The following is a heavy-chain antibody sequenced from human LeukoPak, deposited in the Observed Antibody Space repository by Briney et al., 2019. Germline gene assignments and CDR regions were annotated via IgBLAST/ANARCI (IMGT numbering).Heavy chain of an antibody. CDR3: ARGGSYYYFDH. CDR1: GCSISSYY. Sequence: SGTLSLTCSVSGCSISSYYWSWLRQPPGKGVEWIGYIYKSGSTNYNPSLKSRVTISVDTSKNQFSLKLSSVTAADTAVYYCARGGSYYYFDHWGQGTLVTVSS. V-gene: IGHV4-59*01. CDR2: IYKSGST. J-gene: IGHJ4*02. D-gene: IGHD1-26*01.